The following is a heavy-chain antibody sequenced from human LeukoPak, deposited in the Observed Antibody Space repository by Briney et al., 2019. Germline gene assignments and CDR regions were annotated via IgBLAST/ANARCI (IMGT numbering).Heavy chain of an antibody. Sequence: GGSLRLSCAASGFTFSSYSMNWVRQAPGKGLEWVSYISSSGSTIYYADSVKGRFTISRDNAKNSLYLQMNSLRAEDTAVYYCARDKGLMVRGAFDYWGQGTLVTVSS. CDR1: GFTFSSYS. CDR2: ISSSGSTI. V-gene: IGHV3-48*04. D-gene: IGHD3-10*01. CDR3: ARDKGLMVRGAFDY. J-gene: IGHJ4*02.